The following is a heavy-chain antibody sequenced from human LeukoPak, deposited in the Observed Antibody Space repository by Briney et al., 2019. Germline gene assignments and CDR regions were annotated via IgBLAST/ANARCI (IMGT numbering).Heavy chain of an antibody. J-gene: IGHJ4*02. CDR2: IYYSGST. Sequence: SETLSLTCTVSSGSISSHYWSWIRQPPGKGLEWIGYIYYSGSTNYNPSLNSRVTISVDTSKNQFSLKLSSVTAADTALYYCARVTDSSGWYFDYWGQGTLVTVSP. CDR1: SGSISSHY. V-gene: IGHV4-59*11. CDR3: ARVTDSSGWYFDY. D-gene: IGHD6-19*01.